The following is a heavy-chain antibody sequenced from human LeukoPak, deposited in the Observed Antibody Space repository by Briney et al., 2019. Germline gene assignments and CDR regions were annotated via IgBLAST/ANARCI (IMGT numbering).Heavy chain of an antibody. Sequence: ASVKVSCKASGYTFTGYCMHWVRQAPGQGLEWMGWINPNSGGTNYAQKFQGRVTMTRDTSISTAYMELSRLRSDDTAVYYCARETGWWELLRGRYFDYWGQGTLVTVSS. CDR2: INPNSGGT. J-gene: IGHJ4*02. V-gene: IGHV1-2*02. CDR1: GYTFTGYC. D-gene: IGHD1-26*01. CDR3: ARETGWWELLRGRYFDY.